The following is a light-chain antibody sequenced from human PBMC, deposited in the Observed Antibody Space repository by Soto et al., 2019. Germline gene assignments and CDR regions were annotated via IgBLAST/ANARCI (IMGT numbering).Light chain of an antibody. V-gene: IGKV1-5*03. CDR3: QQYDTYPWS. CDR2: RAS. Sequence: DIQMTQSPSTLSASVGDRVTITCRASESIRSCLAWYQQKPGKVPRLLIYRASALESGVPSRFSGGNSGTEFTLTISSLQPDDFAAYYCQQYDTYPWSFGPGTKVDIK. CDR1: ESIRSC. J-gene: IGKJ1*01.